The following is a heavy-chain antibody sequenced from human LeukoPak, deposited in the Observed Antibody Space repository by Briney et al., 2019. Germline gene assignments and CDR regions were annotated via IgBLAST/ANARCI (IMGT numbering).Heavy chain of an antibody. CDR1: GFTFSSYW. Sequence: GGSLRLSCAASGFTFSSYWMDRVAQAPGNGLVWVSLVNSDGSGTTYSDSGKGRFTISRDNAKNTLYLQMNSLRAEDTAVYYCARESKYSGYPFDYWGQGTLVTVSS. CDR2: VNSDGSGT. J-gene: IGHJ4*02. V-gene: IGHV3-74*01. CDR3: ARESKYSGYPFDY. D-gene: IGHD5-12*01.